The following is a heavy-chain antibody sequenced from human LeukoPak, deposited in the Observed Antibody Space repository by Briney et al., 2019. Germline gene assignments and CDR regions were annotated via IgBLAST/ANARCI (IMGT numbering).Heavy chain of an antibody. CDR2: IYHSGST. V-gene: IGHV4-38-2*02. Sequence: SETLSLTCTVSGYSISSGYYWGWIRQPPGKGLEWIGSIYHSGSTYYNPSLKSRVTISVDTSKNQFSLKLSSVTAADTAVYYCARGSPHFDTVWGSPLWDIWGQGTVVTVSS. CDR1: GYSISSGYY. CDR3: ARGSPHFDTVWGSPLWDI. D-gene: IGHD3-16*01. J-gene: IGHJ3*02.